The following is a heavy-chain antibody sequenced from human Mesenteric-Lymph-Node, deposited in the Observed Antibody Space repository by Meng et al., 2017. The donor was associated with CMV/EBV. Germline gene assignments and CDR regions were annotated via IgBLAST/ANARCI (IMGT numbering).Heavy chain of an antibody. CDR3: AKTIDYDFWSGPRPYFDL. CDR1: GFTFSSYA. Sequence: GESLKISCAASGFTFSSYAMSWVRQAPGKGLEWVSVIYRGGSSTNYADSVKGRFTISRDNSKNTLYLQTNSLRAEDTAVYYCAKTIDYDFWSGPRPYFDLWGRGTLVTVSS. J-gene: IGHJ2*01. D-gene: IGHD3-3*01. V-gene: IGHV3-23*03. CDR2: IYRGGSST.